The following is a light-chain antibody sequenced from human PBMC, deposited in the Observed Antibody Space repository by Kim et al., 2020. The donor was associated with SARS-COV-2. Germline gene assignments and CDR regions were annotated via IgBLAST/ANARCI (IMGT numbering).Light chain of an antibody. CDR3: QSYDRSLSAYV. CDR2: SNN. J-gene: IGLJ1*01. Sequence: QRVAISCTEGSSNIGTGYDVHGYQQLPGTAPKFRIYSNNIRPSGVPDRFSASKSGTSASLAITGLLAEDEADYYCQSYDRSLSAYVFGTGTKVTVL. V-gene: IGLV1-40*01. CDR1: SSNIGTGYD.